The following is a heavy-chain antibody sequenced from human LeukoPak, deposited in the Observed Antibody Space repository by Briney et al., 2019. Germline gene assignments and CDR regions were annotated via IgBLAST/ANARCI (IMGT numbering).Heavy chain of an antibody. D-gene: IGHD6-13*01. CDR1: GYTFTGYY. CDR3: ALIAAAGTTWVY. Sequence: ASVKVSCKASGYTFTGYYMHWVRQPPGQGLDGVGWINPNSGGTNYAQKFQGRVTMTRDTSISTAYMELSRLRSDDTAVYYCALIAAAGTTWVYWGQGTLVTVSS. V-gene: IGHV1-2*02. CDR2: INPNSGGT. J-gene: IGHJ4*02.